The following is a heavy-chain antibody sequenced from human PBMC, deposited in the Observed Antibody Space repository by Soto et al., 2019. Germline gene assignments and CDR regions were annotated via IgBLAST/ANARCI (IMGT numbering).Heavy chain of an antibody. V-gene: IGHV5-51*01. CDR2: IYPGDSDT. D-gene: IGHD6-19*01. Sequence: PGESLKISCKGSGYTFTSYWIGWVRQKPGKGLEWMGSIYPGDSDTRYSPSFEGLVTISADKSINTAYLQWSSLKASDTAMYYCARRSSIAVAGTAGDYYYGLDVWGQGTTVTVSS. CDR3: ARRSSIAVAGTAGDYYYGLDV. J-gene: IGHJ6*02. CDR1: GYTFTSYW.